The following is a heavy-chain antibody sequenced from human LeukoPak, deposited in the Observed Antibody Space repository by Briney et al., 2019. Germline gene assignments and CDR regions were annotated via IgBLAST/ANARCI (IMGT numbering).Heavy chain of an antibody. CDR2: MNPNSGNT. D-gene: IGHD4-23*01. CDR3: ARDYGGNSGWLDP. CDR1: VYTFTSYD. V-gene: IGHV1-8*01. Sequence: ASVKVSRKSSVYTFTSYDNYWLRQPTAQGLERMGWMNPNSGNTGYAQTFQGRVTMTRNTSISTAYMELSSLRSEDTAVYYCARDYGGNSGWLDPWGQGTLVTVSS. J-gene: IGHJ5*02.